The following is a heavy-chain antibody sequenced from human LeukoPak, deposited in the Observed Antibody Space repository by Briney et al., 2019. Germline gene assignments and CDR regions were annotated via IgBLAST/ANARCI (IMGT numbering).Heavy chain of an antibody. CDR1: GFTVSSNY. D-gene: IGHD3-22*01. J-gene: IGHJ4*02. Sequence: GGSLRPSCAASGFTVSSNYMTWVRQAPGKGLEWVSAISGSGGSTYYADSVKGRFTISRDNSKNTLYLQMNSLRAEDTAVYYCAKGGLDYYDSSGYSYWGQGTLVTVSS. CDR2: ISGSGGST. V-gene: IGHV3-23*01. CDR3: AKGGLDYYDSSGYSY.